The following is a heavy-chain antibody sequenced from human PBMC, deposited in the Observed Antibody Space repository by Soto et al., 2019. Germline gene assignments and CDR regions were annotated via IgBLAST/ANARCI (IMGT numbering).Heavy chain of an antibody. CDR1: GYSFTSYW. V-gene: IGHV5-10-1*01. Sequence: GESLKSSCKGSGYSFTSYWISWVRQMPGKGLEWMGRIDPSDSYTNYSPSFQGHVTISADKSISTAYLQWSSLKASDTAMYYCARLMGYCSSTSCLYYYYYGLDAWGHGTTVTVSS. J-gene: IGHJ6*02. CDR2: IDPSDSYT. CDR3: ARLMGYCSSTSCLYYYYYGLDA. D-gene: IGHD2-2*01.